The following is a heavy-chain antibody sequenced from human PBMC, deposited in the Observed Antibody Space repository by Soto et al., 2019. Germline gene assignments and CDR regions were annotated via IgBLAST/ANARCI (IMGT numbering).Heavy chain of an antibody. Sequence: ASVKVSCKVSGYTLTELSMHWVRQAPGKGLEWMGGFDPEDGETIYAQKFQGRVTMTDDTSTDTAYMELSSLRSEDTAVYYCATDLGSSGYYLSDAFDIWGQGTMVTVSS. J-gene: IGHJ3*02. CDR1: GYTLTELS. CDR2: FDPEDGET. D-gene: IGHD3-22*01. V-gene: IGHV1-24*01. CDR3: ATDLGSSGYYLSDAFDI.